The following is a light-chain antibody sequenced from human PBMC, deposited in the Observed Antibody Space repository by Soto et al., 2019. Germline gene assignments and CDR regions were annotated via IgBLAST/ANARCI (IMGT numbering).Light chain of an antibody. CDR2: AAY. CDR3: HQSYTTPPYT. Sequence: DIQMTQSPSSLSTSVGDRVTITCRASQYINNYLNWYQQKPGKAPKLLIFAAYNLQSGVPSRFSGSGSGTDFTLTISSLQPEDFATYYCHQSYTTPPYTFGQGTKLDMK. CDR1: QYINNY. V-gene: IGKV1-39*01. J-gene: IGKJ2*01.